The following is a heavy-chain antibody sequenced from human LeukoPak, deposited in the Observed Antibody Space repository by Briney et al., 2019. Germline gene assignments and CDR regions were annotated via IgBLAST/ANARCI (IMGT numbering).Heavy chain of an antibody. Sequence: GGSLRLSCAASGFTFSTYGMSWVRQAPGKGLEWVANIKQDGSEKYYVDSVKGRFTISRDNAKNSLYLQMNSLRAEDTALYYCARARGNTSCGAFDIWGQGTMVTVSS. J-gene: IGHJ3*02. CDR1: GFTFSTYG. CDR3: ARARGNTSCGAFDI. D-gene: IGHD2-2*01. CDR2: IKQDGSEK. V-gene: IGHV3-7*01.